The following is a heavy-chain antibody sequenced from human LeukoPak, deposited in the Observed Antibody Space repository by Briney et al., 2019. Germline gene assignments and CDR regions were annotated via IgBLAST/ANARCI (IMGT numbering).Heavy chain of an antibody. D-gene: IGHD5-24*01. CDR1: GYSISSGCY. CDR2: IYHSGST. Sequence: SETLSPTCAVSGYSISSGCYWGWIRQPPRKGLEWIRSIYHSGSTYYNPSLKSRVTISVDTSKNQFSLKRSSVTAADTAVYYCAVCQMASDPWGAFDIWGQGTMVTVSS. CDR3: AVCQMASDPWGAFDI. V-gene: IGHV4-38-2*01. J-gene: IGHJ3*02.